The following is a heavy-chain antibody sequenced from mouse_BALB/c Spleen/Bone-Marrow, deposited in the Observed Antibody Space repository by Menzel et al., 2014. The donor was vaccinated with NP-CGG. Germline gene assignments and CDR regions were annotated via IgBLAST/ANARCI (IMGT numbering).Heavy chain of an antibody. CDR2: INPYNGGT. D-gene: IGHD2-10*01. Sequence: EVQLQQSGPELVKPGASMKISCKASGYSFTGYTMNWVKQSHGKNLEWIGLINPYNGGTSYNQKFKGKATLTVDKSSSTAYMELLSLTSEDSAVYYCAGPGTYYGNYYYAMDYWGQGTSVTVSS. CDR3: AGPGTYYGNYYYAMDY. J-gene: IGHJ4*01. CDR1: GYSFTGYT. V-gene: IGHV1-18*01.